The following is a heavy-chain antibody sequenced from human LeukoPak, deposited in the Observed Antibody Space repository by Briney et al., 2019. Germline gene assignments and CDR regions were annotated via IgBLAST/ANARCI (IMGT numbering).Heavy chain of an antibody. V-gene: IGHV3-64*01. CDR1: GFTFRSYG. Sequence: GGSLRLSCAASGFTFRSYGMHWVRQAPGKGLEYVSAISSNGGRTYYANSVKGRFTISRDNSRNTLYLQMGSLRAEDMAVYYCATYYYDSGGFHFHHWGQGTLVTVSA. J-gene: IGHJ1*01. D-gene: IGHD3-22*01. CDR3: ATYYYDSGGFHFHH. CDR2: ISSNGGRT.